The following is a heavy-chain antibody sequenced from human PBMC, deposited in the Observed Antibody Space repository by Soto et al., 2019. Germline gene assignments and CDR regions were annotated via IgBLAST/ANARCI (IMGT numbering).Heavy chain of an antibody. CDR2: VYARGAT. CDR3: ARSSGDDFFYYGMDV. Sequence: SETLSLTCSVSGASITSYYWSWIRQSAGEGLQWIGRVYARGATNYNPSLKSRVTISGDTSKNQFSLKLTSVTAADTAVYYCARSSGDDFFYYGMDVWGHGTTDTVSS. CDR1: GASITSYY. V-gene: IGHV4-59*10. J-gene: IGHJ6*02. D-gene: IGHD4-17*01.